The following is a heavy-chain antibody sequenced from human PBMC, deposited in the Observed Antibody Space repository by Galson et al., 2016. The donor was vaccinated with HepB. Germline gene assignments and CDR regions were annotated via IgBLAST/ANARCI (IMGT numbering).Heavy chain of an antibody. CDR2: IHYSGST. Sequence: TLSLTCTVSGGSISSYYWSWIRQPPGKGPEWIGYIHYSGSTSYNPSLRSPVTISIDTSKKQFSLRLSSVTAADTAVYYCAHSGAAIGLIWGQGTLVTASS. CDR1: GGSISSYY. V-gene: IGHV4-59*01. J-gene: IGHJ4*02. CDR3: AHSGAAIGLI. D-gene: IGHD2-2*02.